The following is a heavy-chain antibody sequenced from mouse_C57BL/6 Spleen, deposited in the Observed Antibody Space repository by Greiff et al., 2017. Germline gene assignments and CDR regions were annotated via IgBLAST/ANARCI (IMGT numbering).Heavy chain of an antibody. V-gene: IGHV1-82*01. CDR2: IYPGDGDT. CDR3: ARGAMGG. Sequence: VQLQQPGPELVKPGASVKISCKASGYAFSSSWMNWVKQRPGKGLEWIGRIYPGDGDTNYNGKFKGKATLTADKSSSTAYMQLSSLASEDSAVYYCARGAMGGWGQGTSVTVSS. CDR1: GYAFSSSW. J-gene: IGHJ4*01.